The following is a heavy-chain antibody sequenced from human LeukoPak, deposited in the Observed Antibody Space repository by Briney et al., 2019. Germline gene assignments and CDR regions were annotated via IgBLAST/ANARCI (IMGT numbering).Heavy chain of an antibody. CDR2: IKPDESET. CDR1: GLTFNTYW. D-gene: IGHD6-13*01. Sequence: PGGSLRLSCAASGLTFNTYWMTWVRQAPGKGLEWVANIKPDESETYYVDTAKGRFTISRDNAKNLLYLRMNSLRGEDTAVYYCGGFGYEAAVDLWGQGTLVTVSS. J-gene: IGHJ4*02. V-gene: IGHV3-7*01. CDR3: GGFGYEAAVDL.